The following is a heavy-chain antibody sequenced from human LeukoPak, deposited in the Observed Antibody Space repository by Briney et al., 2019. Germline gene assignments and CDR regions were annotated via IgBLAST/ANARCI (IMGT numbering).Heavy chain of an antibody. CDR3: ARYYSGSYGFDY. CDR2: LYYSGST. CDR1: GGSISSSNYY. D-gene: IGHD1-26*01. Sequence: SETLSLTCTVSGGSISSSNYYWGWIRQPPGEGLEWIGYLYYSGSTYYNPSLKSRVTMSVDTSKNQFSLKLSSVTAADTAVYYCARYYSGSYGFDYWGQGTLVTVSS. V-gene: IGHV4-39*01. J-gene: IGHJ4*02.